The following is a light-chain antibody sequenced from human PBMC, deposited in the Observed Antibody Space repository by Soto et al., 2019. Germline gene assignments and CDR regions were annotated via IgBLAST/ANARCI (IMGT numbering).Light chain of an antibody. CDR2: AAS. CDR3: QQSYITPPT. V-gene: IGKV1-39*01. Sequence: DIQMTQSPSSLSASVGDRVTITCRASQSITNSLNWYHQKPGKAPNLLIYAASTLQSGVPSRFSGSGSGTHFTLTISSLQPDDFATYYCQQSYITPPTFGQGTKVEI. J-gene: IGKJ1*01. CDR1: QSITNS.